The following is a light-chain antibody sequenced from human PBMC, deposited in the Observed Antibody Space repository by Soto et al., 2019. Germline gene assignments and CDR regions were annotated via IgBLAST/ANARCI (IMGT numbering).Light chain of an antibody. CDR1: SSNIGAGYD. V-gene: IGLV1-40*01. CDR3: QSFDLSLSAVI. CDR2: GSN. Sequence: QAVVTQPPSVSGAPGQTVTISCTGSSSNIGAGYDVHWYQQFPGTAPKLLISGSNNRPSGVPDRFSGSKSGTSASLAITGLQPEDEANYYCQSFDLSLSAVILGGGTQLTVL. J-gene: IGLJ2*01.